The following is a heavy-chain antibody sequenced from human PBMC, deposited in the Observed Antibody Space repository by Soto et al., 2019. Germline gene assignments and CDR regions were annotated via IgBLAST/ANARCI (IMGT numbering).Heavy chain of an antibody. V-gene: IGHV3-23*01. Sequence: PGGSLRLSCAASGFTFSSYAMSWVRQAPGKGLEWVSAISGSGGSTYYADSVKGRFTISRDNSKNTLYLQMNSLRAEDTAVYYYYLEWLLSEYNWFDPWGQGTLVTVSS. CDR1: GFTFSSYA. CDR2: ISGSGGST. J-gene: IGHJ5*02. CDR3: YLEWLLSEYNWFDP. D-gene: IGHD3-3*01.